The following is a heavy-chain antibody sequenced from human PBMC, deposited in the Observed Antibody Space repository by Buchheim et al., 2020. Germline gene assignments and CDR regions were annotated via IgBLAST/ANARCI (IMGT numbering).Heavy chain of an antibody. D-gene: IGHD1-26*01. CDR3: ARGVEGATRFDY. CDR2: ISSSGRTI. Sequence: EVQLLESGGGLVQPGGSLRLSCAASGFDFSSYGMTWIRQAPGKGLEWVSYISSSGRTIYYADSVKGRFTISRDNAKNSLYLQMNSLRAEDTAVYYCARGVEGATRFDYWGQGTL. J-gene: IGHJ4*02. CDR1: GFDFSSYG. V-gene: IGHV3-48*04.